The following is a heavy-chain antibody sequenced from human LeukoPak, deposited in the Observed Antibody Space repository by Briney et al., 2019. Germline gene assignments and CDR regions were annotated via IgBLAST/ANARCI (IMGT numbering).Heavy chain of an antibody. CDR1: GFTFSSYW. V-gene: IGHV3-7*01. CDR3: ARDLGTGRPHDY. D-gene: IGHD3/OR15-3a*01. J-gene: IGHJ4*02. Sequence: GGSLRLSCAASGFTFSSYWMTWVRQAPGKGLEWVANIKQDGSEEYYMDSVKGRFTISRDNAQKSLYLQMNFLRVEDTAVYYCARDLGTGRPHDYWGQGTLVTVSS. CDR2: IKQDGSEE.